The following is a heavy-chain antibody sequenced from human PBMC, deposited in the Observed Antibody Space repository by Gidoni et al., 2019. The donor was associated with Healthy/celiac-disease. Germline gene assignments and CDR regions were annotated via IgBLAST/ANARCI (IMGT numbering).Heavy chain of an antibody. V-gene: IGHV3-23*01. Sequence: EVQLLESGGGLVQPGGSLRIARAASGFTCSSYAMSWVRQAPGQGLDWVSVISVSGVSTYYADSVKGRFTICRVNSKNTLYLQMNSLRAEDTAVYYCAKGVQGSPLEGGDFDYWGQGTLVTVSS. D-gene: IGHD3-16*01. J-gene: IGHJ4*02. CDR2: ISVSGVST. CDR1: GFTCSSYA. CDR3: AKGVQGSPLEGGDFDY.